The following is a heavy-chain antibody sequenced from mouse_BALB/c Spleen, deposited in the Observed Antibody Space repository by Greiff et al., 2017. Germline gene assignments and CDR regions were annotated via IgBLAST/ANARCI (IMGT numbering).Heavy chain of an antibody. V-gene: IGHV2-9*02. Sequence: VMLVESGPGLVAPSQSLSITCTVSGFSLTSYGVHWVRQPPGKGLEWLGVIWAGGSTNYNSALMSRLSISKDNSKSQVFLKMNSLQTDDTAMYYCARDGNHVEGFAYWGQGTLVTVSA. CDR3: ARDGNHVEGFAY. D-gene: IGHD2-1*01. CDR1: GFSLTSYG. J-gene: IGHJ3*01. CDR2: IWAGGST.